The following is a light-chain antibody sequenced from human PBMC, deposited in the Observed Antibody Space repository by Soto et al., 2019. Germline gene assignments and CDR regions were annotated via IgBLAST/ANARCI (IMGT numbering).Light chain of an antibody. CDR3: TSYKTRGIVV. CDR2: EVS. CDR1: RSDVGGYNY. J-gene: IGLJ2*01. Sequence: QSALTQPASVTGSPGQSIIISCTGTRSDVGGYNYVSWYQQHPGKAPKLLISEVSNRPSGVSSRFSGSKSGNTASLTISGLQAEYEADYYCTSYKTRGIVVFGGGTQLTVL. V-gene: IGLV2-14*01.